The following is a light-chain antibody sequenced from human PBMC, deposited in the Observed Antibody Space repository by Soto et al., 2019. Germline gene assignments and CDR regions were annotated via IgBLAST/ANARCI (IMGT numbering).Light chain of an antibody. V-gene: IGLV1-44*01. CDR2: SNN. Sequence: QAVVTQPPSASGTPGQRVTISCSGSSSNIGSNTVNWYQQLPGTAPKLLIYSNNHRPSGVPDRFSGSKSGTSASLAISGLQSEDEADYYCAAWDDNLNGVLFGGGTKLTVL. CDR3: AAWDDNLNGVL. J-gene: IGLJ2*01. CDR1: SSNIGSNT.